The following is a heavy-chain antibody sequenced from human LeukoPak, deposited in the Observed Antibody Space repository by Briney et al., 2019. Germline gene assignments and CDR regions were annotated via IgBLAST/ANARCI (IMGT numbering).Heavy chain of an antibody. Sequence: GGSLRLSCAASGFTFSSYAMHWVRQAPGKGLEWVAVISYDGSNKYYADSVKGRFTISRDNSKNTLYLQMNSLRAEDTAVYYCARDDGQRNDAFDIWGQGTMVTVSS. V-gene: IGHV3-30*04. CDR2: ISYDGSNK. D-gene: IGHD5-24*01. CDR3: ARDDGQRNDAFDI. J-gene: IGHJ3*02. CDR1: GFTFSSYA.